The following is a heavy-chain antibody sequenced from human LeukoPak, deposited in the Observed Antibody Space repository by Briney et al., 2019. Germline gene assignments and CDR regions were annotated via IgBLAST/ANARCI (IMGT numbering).Heavy chain of an antibody. CDR3: ARGRVLDY. V-gene: IGHV4-34*01. CDR2: INHSGST. Sequence: SETLSLTCAVYGGSFSGYYWSWIRQPPGKGLEWVGEINHSGSTNYNPSLKSRVTISVDTSKNQFSLKLSSVTAADTAVYYCARGRVLDYWGQGTLVTVSS. CDR1: GGSFSGYY. D-gene: IGHD3-10*02. J-gene: IGHJ4*02.